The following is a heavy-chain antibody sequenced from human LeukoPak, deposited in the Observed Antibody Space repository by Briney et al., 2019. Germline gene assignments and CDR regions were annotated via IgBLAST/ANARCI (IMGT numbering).Heavy chain of an antibody. Sequence: PGGSLRLSCAASGFTFSSYWMSWVRQAPGKGLEWVANIKQDGSEKYYVDSVKGRFTISRDNAKNSLYLQMNSLRAEDTAVYYCAREFFEWPPAAFDIWGQGTMVTVSS. J-gene: IGHJ3*02. V-gene: IGHV3-7*01. CDR1: GFTFSSYW. CDR3: AREFFEWPPAAFDI. CDR2: IKQDGSEK. D-gene: IGHD3-9*01.